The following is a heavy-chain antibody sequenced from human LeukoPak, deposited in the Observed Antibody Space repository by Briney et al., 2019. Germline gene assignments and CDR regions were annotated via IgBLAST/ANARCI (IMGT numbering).Heavy chain of an antibody. D-gene: IGHD3-9*01. Sequence: GGSLRLSCAASGFTFSSYSMNWVRQAPGKGLEWVSYISSSSSTIYYADSVKGRFTISRDNAKNSLYLQMNSLRAEDTAVYYCATLSGGILTSYYYYMDVWGKGTTVTVSS. J-gene: IGHJ6*03. CDR3: ATLSGGILTSYYYYMDV. CDR2: ISSSSSTI. V-gene: IGHV3-48*04. CDR1: GFTFSSYS.